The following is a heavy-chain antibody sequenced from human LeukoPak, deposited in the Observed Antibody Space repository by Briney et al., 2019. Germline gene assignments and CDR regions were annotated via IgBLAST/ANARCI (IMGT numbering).Heavy chain of an antibody. V-gene: IGHV4-39*07. J-gene: IGHJ4*02. CDR1: GGSISSSSYY. Sequence: SETLSLTCTVSGGSISSSSYYWGWIRQPPGKGLEWIGSIYYSGSTYYSPSLKSRVTISVDTSKNQFSLRLGSVTAADTAVYYCASLYYDILTGYPHFDYWGQGTLVTVSS. CDR2: IYYSGST. D-gene: IGHD3-9*01. CDR3: ASLYYDILTGYPHFDY.